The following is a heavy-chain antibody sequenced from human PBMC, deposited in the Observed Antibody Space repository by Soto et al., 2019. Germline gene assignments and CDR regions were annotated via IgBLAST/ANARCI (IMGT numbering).Heavy chain of an antibody. Sequence: SETLSLTCSVSGGSISNDFWSWVRQQQGKGLEWIGYRYFGGTTHSTPSLKGRAIISLDTSKNQFSLNLTSVTAADTAVFYCATQRFGSNPFFDILGQGALVTVSS. D-gene: IGHD3-10*01. CDR1: GGSISNDF. V-gene: IGHV4-59*12. J-gene: IGHJ4*02. CDR3: ATQRFGSNPFFDI. CDR2: RYFGGTT.